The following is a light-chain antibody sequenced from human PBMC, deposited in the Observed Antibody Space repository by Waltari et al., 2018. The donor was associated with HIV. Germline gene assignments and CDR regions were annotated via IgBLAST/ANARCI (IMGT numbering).Light chain of an antibody. Sequence: QSVLTQPPSASGTPGQRVTISCSGSSPNTGRNTVNWYQQPPGTAPKLLIYSNNQRPSGVPDRFSGSKSGTSASLAISGLQSEDEADYYCAAWDDSLNGWVFGGGTKLTVL. CDR2: SNN. CDR1: SPNTGRNT. J-gene: IGLJ3*02. CDR3: AAWDDSLNGWV. V-gene: IGLV1-44*01.